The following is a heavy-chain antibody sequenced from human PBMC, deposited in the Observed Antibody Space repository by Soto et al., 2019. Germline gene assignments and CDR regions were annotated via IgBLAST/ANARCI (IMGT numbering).Heavy chain of an antibody. Sequence: PGWALRLSCAASGFTFSKYGMHWVRQAPGKGLEWVALIWNDGIRKVYVDSVKGRFTISRDNSKNTLDLQMNNLRDEDTAVYYCARDDDNDANALDYWGPGTLVTVSS. CDR2: IWNDGIRK. CDR1: GFTFSKYG. J-gene: IGHJ4*02. CDR3: ARDDDNDANALDY. V-gene: IGHV3-33*01.